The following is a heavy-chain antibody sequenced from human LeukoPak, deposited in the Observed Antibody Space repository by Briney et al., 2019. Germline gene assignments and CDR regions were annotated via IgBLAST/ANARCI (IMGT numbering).Heavy chain of an antibody. CDR2: ISGSAGST. CDR1: GFTFSSYV. J-gene: IGHJ4*02. V-gene: IGHV3-23*01. Sequence: PGGSLRLSCAASGFTFSSYVMGWVRQAQGKGLEWVSGISGSAGSTYYADSVKGRFTISRDNSKNTLYLQMNTLRVEDTAVYYCAKGGMVRGEYDYWGQGTLVTVSS. D-gene: IGHD3-10*01. CDR3: AKGGMVRGEYDY.